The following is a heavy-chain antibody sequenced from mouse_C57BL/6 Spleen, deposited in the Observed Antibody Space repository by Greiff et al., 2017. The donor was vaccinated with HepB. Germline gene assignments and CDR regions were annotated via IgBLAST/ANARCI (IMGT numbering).Heavy chain of an antibody. J-gene: IGHJ4*01. Sequence: QVQLKESGAELVKPGASVKISCKASGYAFSSYWMNWVKQRPGKGLEWIGQIYPGDGDTNYNGKFKGKATLTADKSSSTAYMQLSSLTSEDSAVYFCARIGPPYAMDYWGQGTSVTVSS. V-gene: IGHV1-80*01. CDR3: ARIGPPYAMDY. CDR2: IYPGDGDT. D-gene: IGHD3-3*01. CDR1: GYAFSSYW.